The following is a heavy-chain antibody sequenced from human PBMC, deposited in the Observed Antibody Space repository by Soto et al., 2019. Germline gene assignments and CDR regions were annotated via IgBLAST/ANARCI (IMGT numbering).Heavy chain of an antibody. CDR1: GYTFTSYY. CDR3: ARAVAVAADFDF. V-gene: IGHV1-3*01. J-gene: IGHJ4*02. CDR2: INAGNGNT. Sequence: ASVKVSCKASGYTFTSYYMHWVRQAPGQRLERMGWINAGNGNTKYSQKFQGRVTITRDTSASTAYMELSSLRSEDTAVYYCARAVAVAADFDFWGQGTLVTVSS. D-gene: IGHD6-19*01.